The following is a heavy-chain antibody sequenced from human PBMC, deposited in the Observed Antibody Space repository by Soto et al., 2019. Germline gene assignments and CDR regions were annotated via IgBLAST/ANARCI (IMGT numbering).Heavy chain of an antibody. V-gene: IGHV4-34*01. CDR2: INHSGST. J-gene: IGHJ6*02. Sequence: SETLSLSCPVYVGSFRGYYWSWIRQPPGKGLEWIGEINHSGSTNYNPSLKSRVTISVDTSKNQFSLKLSSVTAADTAVYYCARDGSGMDVWGQGTTVT. CDR3: ARDGSGMDV. CDR1: VGSFRGYY.